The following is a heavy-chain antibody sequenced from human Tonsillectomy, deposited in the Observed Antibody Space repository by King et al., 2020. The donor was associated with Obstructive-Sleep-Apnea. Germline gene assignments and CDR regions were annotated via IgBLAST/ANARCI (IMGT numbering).Heavy chain of an antibody. CDR3: ARSPFSGTGNSFDY. D-gene: IGHD4-23*01. V-gene: IGHV4-31*03. J-gene: IGHJ4*02. Sequence: VQLQESGPGLVKPSQTLSLTCTVSGGSISSGGYYWSWIRQHPGKGLEWIGYIDYSGSTYYNPSLKSRVNISVDTSKNQFSLKLGSVTAADTAVYYCARSPFSGTGNSFDYWGQGTLVTVSS. CDR2: IDYSGST. CDR1: GGSISSGGYY.